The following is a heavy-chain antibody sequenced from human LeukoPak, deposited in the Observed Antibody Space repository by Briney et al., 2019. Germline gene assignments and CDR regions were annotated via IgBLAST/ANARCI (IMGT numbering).Heavy chain of an antibody. CDR3: TTDNWWNLRL. Sequence: ASVKVSCKASGYTFTSYYMHWVRQAPGQGLEWMGIINPSGGSTSYAQKFQGRVTMTRDMSTSTVYMELSSLTSEDTALYYCTTDNWWNLRLWGQGTLVTVSS. V-gene: IGHV1-46*01. CDR1: GYTFTSYY. J-gene: IGHJ4*02. D-gene: IGHD2-15*01. CDR2: INPSGGST.